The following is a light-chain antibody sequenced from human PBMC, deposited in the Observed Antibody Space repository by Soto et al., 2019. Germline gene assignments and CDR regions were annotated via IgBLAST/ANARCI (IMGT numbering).Light chain of an antibody. Sequence: QPVLTQPRSVSGSPGQSVTISCTGTTSDVGGYNSVSWYQQHPGKAPKLMIFDVSKRPSGVPDRFSGSKSGNTASLTISGLQAEDEADYYCCSYAGSYTLLFGGGTKLTVL. J-gene: IGLJ2*01. CDR1: TSDVGGYNS. CDR3: CSYAGSYTLL. V-gene: IGLV2-11*01. CDR2: DVS.